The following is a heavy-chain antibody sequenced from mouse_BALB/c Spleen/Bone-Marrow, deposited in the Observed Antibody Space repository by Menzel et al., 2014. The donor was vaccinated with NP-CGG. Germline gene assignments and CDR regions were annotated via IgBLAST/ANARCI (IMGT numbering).Heavy chain of an antibody. CDR2: ISGDGRYT. CDR3: ARHAYYDQTEVSFVY. Sequence: EVKVVESGGGLVKSGGSLKLSCAASGFSFSNYGMSWVRQTPEKRLEWVATISGDGRYTFYSDSVKGRFTISRDNAENNLYLQLSSLRSEDTALYYCARHAYYDQTEVSFVYWGQGTLVTVSA. D-gene: IGHD2-4*01. J-gene: IGHJ3*01. V-gene: IGHV5-9-2*01. CDR1: GFSFSNYG.